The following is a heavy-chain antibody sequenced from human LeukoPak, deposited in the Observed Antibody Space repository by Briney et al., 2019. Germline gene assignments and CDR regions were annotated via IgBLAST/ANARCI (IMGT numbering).Heavy chain of an antibody. D-gene: IGHD1-26*01. Sequence: GGALRLSCAASGFTFSSHWMNWVRRAPGKGLEWVANIKEDGSEKYYVDSVKGRLNISRDNAKNTLCLQMNSLRAEDTAIYYCVRSGGYWGQGTLVTVSS. CDR3: VRSGGY. J-gene: IGHJ4*02. V-gene: IGHV3-7*03. CDR1: GFTFSSHW. CDR2: IKEDGSEK.